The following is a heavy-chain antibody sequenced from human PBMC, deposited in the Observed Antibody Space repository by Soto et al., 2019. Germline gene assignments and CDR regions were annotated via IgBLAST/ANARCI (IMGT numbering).Heavy chain of an antibody. CDR3: AKVAPFILGSPF. Sequence: LRLSCTASGFDFSGSEMNWFRQAPGKGLEWVAYITGSGGAMFHADSVKGRFSISRDNAKNSLFLEMNNLTADDAGVYYCAKVAPFILGSPFWGQGTLVTVSS. CDR1: GFDFSGSE. CDR2: ITGSGGAM. J-gene: IGHJ4*02. V-gene: IGHV3-48*03. D-gene: IGHD2-21*01.